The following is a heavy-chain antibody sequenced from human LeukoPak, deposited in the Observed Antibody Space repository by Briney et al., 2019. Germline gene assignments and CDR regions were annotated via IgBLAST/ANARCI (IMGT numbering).Heavy chain of an antibody. V-gene: IGHV1-2*02. CDR3: ARGKDIVVVERAWFDP. Sequence: ASVTVSCTASGYTFTGYYMHWVRQAPGQGLEWMGWINPNSGGTNYAQKFQGRVTMTRDTSISTAYMELSRLRSDDTAVYYCARGKDIVVVERAWFDPWGQGTLVTVSS. CDR1: GYTFTGYY. J-gene: IGHJ5*02. CDR2: INPNSGGT. D-gene: IGHD2-15*01.